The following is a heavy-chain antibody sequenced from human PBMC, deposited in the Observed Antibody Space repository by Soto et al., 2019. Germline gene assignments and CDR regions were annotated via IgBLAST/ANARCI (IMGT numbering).Heavy chain of an antibody. CDR3: ATHTYYYGSGSYPSGMDV. Sequence: PSETLSLTCTVSGGSISSYYWSWIRQPPGKGLEWIGYIYYSGSTNYNPSLKSRVTISVDTSKNQFSMKLSSVTAADTAVYYFATHTYYYGSGSYPSGMDVWGQGTTVTVSS. CDR2: IYYSGST. CDR1: GGSISSYY. J-gene: IGHJ6*02. V-gene: IGHV4-59*03. D-gene: IGHD3-10*01.